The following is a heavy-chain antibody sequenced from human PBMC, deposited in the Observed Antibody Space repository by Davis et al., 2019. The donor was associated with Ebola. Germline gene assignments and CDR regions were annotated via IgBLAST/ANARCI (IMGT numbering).Heavy chain of an antibody. J-gene: IGHJ4*02. CDR2: IIPIFGTA. Sequence: SVKVSCKASGGTFSSYAISWVRQAPGQGLEWMGGIIPIFGTANYAQKFQGRVTITADKSTSTAYMELSSLRSEDTAVYYCAKSADKYYDFWSGYYTDYWGQGTLVTVSS. CDR3: AKSADKYYDFWSGYYTDY. V-gene: IGHV1-69*06. D-gene: IGHD3-3*01. CDR1: GGTFSSYA.